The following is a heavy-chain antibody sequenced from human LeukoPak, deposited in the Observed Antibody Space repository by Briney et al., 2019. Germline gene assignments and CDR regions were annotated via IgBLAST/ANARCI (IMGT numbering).Heavy chain of an antibody. CDR1: GFTFSSYW. D-gene: IGHD1/OR15-1a*01. V-gene: IGHV3-7*01. CDR3: LVTTRSRGFDY. CDR2: ISQDGSVQ. J-gene: IGHJ4*02. Sequence: GGSLRLSCAAPGFTFSSYWMSWVRQAPGKGLEWVANISQDGSVQNYVDSVKGRFTISRDNPKDSVYLQMSSLRAEDTAVYYCLVTTRSRGFDYWGQGTLVTVSS.